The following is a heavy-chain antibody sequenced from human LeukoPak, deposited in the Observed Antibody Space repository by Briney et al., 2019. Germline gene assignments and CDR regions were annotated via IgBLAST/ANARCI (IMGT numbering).Heavy chain of an antibody. J-gene: IGHJ4*02. CDR2: INHSGST. Sequence: SETLSLTCAVYGGSFSGYYWSWIRQPPGKGLEWIGEINHSGSTNYNPSLKSRVTISVDTSKNQFSLKLSSVTAADTAVYYCARAGYSSSWYLSDWGQGTLVTVSS. CDR1: GGSFSGYY. CDR3: ARAGYSSSWYLSD. V-gene: IGHV4-34*01. D-gene: IGHD6-13*01.